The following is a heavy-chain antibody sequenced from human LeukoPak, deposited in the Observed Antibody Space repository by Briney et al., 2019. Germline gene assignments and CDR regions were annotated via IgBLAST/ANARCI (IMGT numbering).Heavy chain of an antibody. V-gene: IGHV3-30-3*01. Sequence: GRSLRLSCAASGFTFSSYAMHWVRQAPGKGLEWVAVISYDGSNKYYADSVKGRFTISRDNSKNTLYLQMNSLRAEDTAVYYCASLEYSSAFDYWGQGTLVTVSS. D-gene: IGHD6-6*01. J-gene: IGHJ4*02. CDR3: ASLEYSSAFDY. CDR1: GFTFSSYA. CDR2: ISYDGSNK.